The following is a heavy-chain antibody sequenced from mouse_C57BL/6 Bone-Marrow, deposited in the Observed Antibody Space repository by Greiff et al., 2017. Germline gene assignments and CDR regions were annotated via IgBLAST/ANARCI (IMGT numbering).Heavy chain of an antibody. CDR2: INSDGGST. CDR1: EYEFPSHD. D-gene: IGHD2-3*01. CDR3: ARPMVTTCMDY. V-gene: IGHV5-2*01. J-gene: IGHJ4*01. Sequence: EVKLVESGGGLVQPGESLKLSCESNEYEFPSHDMSWVRKTPEKRLELVAAINSDGGSTYYPDTMERRFIISRDTTKETLYLQMSSLRSEDTALYYCARPMVTTCMDYWGQGTSVTVAS.